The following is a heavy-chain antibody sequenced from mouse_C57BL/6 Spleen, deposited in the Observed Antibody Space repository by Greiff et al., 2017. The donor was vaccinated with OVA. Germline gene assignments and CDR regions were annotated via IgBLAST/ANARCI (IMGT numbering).Heavy chain of an antibody. Sequence: VQRVESGAELVKPGASVKISCKASGYAFSSYWMNWVKQRPGKGLEWIGQIYPGDGDTNYNGKFKGKATLTADKSSSTAYMQLSSLTSEDTAMYYCARHTDYGGLWYFDVWGTGTTVTVSS. D-gene: IGHD2-4*01. J-gene: IGHJ1*03. CDR3: ARHTDYGGLWYFDV. CDR2: IYPGDGDT. CDR1: GYAFSSYW. V-gene: IGHV1-80*01.